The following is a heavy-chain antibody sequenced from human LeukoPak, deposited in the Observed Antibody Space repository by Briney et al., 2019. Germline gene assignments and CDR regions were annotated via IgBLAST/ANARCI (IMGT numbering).Heavy chain of an antibody. CDR2: INSDGSST. D-gene: IGHD3-10*01. CDR3: STGSGHAFDI. J-gene: IGHJ3*02. V-gene: IGHV3-74*01. Sequence: AGGSLRLSCAASGFTFSSYWMHWVRQVPGKGLVWVSRINSDGSSTSYADYVKGRFTITRDNAKNTLYVQMNSLRAEDTAVYYCSTGSGHAFDIWGRGTMVTVSS. CDR1: GFTFSSYW.